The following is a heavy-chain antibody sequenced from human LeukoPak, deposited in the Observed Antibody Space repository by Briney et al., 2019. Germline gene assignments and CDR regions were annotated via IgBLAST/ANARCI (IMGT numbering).Heavy chain of an antibody. CDR2: ISSSGSTK. V-gene: IGHV3-48*03. J-gene: IGHJ3*02. Sequence: GGSLRLSCAASGFTFGNFEMNWVRQAPGKGLEWLSYISSSGSTKYYADSVNGRFTISRDNAKNSLYLQMISLRAEDTAVYYCARDLGDYVGYDAFDIWGQGTMVTVSS. CDR3: ARDLGDYVGYDAFDI. CDR1: GFTFGNFE. D-gene: IGHD4-17*01.